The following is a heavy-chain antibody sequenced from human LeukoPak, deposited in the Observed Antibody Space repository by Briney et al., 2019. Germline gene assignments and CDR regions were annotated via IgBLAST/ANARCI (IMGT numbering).Heavy chain of an antibody. CDR3: AKGAPSSSSIFDF. J-gene: IGHJ4*02. CDR1: GFIVSSNY. Sequence: GGSLRLSCVVSGFIVSSNYMSWVRQAPGKRLERVSALSGSGGDTFYADSVKGRFTISRDSSKNTLYLQLSSLRPDDTAVYYCAKGAPSSSSIFDFWGPGTLVTVSS. V-gene: IGHV3-23*01. D-gene: IGHD6-6*01. CDR2: LSGSGGDT.